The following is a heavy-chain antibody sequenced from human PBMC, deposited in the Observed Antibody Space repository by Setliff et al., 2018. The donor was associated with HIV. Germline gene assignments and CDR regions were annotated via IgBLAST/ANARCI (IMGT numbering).Heavy chain of an antibody. J-gene: IGHJ4*02. CDR1: GYTFTDYY. V-gene: IGHV1-2*02. Sequence: ASVKVSCKASGYTFTDYYMHWVQQAPGQGLEWMGWINPNTGGTNYAQKFQGRVTMTRDTSIRTAYMEVSGLRYDDTATYFCVTSPGSFTSVDETEAGDYWGQGTLVTVSS. CDR3: VTSPGSFTSVDETEAGDY. CDR2: INPNTGGT. D-gene: IGHD6-25*01.